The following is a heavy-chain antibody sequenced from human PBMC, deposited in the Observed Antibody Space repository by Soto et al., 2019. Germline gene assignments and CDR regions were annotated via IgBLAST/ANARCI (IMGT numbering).Heavy chain of an antibody. J-gene: IGHJ6*03. Sequence: ASVKVSCKASGGTFSSYTISWVRQAPGQGLEWMGRIIPILGIANYAQKFQGRVTITADKSTSTAYMELSSLRSEDTAVYYCARSRYCSSTSCLNYYYYYYMDVWGKGTTVTVSS. CDR2: IIPILGIA. CDR3: ARSRYCSSTSCLNYYYYYYMDV. V-gene: IGHV1-69*02. CDR1: GGTFSSYT. D-gene: IGHD2-2*01.